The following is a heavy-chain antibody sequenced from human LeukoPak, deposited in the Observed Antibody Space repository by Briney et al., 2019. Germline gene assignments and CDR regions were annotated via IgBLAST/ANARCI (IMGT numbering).Heavy chain of an antibody. CDR2: IYSGGST. CDR1: GFTVSSNY. CDR3: AREEYSGYDLGY. V-gene: IGHV3-53*01. D-gene: IGHD5-12*01. Sequence: GGSLRLSCAASGFTVSSNYMSWVRQAPREGLEWVSVIYSGGSTYYADSVKGRFSISRDNSKNTLYLQMNSLRAEDTAVYYCAREEYSGYDLGYWGQGTLVTVSS. J-gene: IGHJ4*02.